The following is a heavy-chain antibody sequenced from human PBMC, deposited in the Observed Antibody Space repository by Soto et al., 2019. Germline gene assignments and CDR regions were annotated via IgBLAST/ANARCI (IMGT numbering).Heavy chain of an antibody. CDR1: GFSFSSNS. D-gene: IGHD2-2*01. CDR2: ISSSSDIM. CDR3: ASGHRGSQSSWFDP. J-gene: IGHJ5*02. V-gene: IGHV3-48*01. Sequence: DVQLVESGGGLVQPGGSLRLSCAASGFSFSSNSMNWVRQAPGKGLEWVSYISSSSDIMDYADSVKGRFTISRDNAKNSLYLQMNSLRAEDTAVYYCASGHRGSQSSWFDPWGQGTRVTVSS.